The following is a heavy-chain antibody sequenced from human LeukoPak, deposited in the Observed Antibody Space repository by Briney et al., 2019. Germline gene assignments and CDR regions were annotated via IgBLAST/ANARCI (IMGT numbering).Heavy chain of an antibody. V-gene: IGHV4-34*01. CDR2: INHSGST. D-gene: IGHD6-6*01. Sequence: SETLSLTCAGYGGSFSGYYWSWIRQPPGKGLEWIGEINHSGSTKYNPSLKSRVTISEDTSKHQFSPKLSSVTAADTAVYYCARGQYSSSPVFEFRGQGTLVTVSS. CDR1: GGSFSGYY. J-gene: IGHJ4*02. CDR3: ARGQYSSSPVFEF.